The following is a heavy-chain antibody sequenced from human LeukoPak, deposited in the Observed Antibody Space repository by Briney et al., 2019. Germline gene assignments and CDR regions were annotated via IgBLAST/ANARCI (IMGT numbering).Heavy chain of an antibody. D-gene: IGHD6-13*01. CDR3: ARIVGSSWSTQFWSNDYYYYCYGMDV. J-gene: IGHJ6*02. Sequence: ASVKVSCKASGGTFISYAISWVRQAPGQGLEWMGRINTNTGNPTYAQGFTGRFVFSLDTSVSTAYLQISSLKAEDTALYYCARIVGSSWSTQFWSNDYYYYCYGMDVWGQGTTVTVSS. V-gene: IGHV7-4-1*02. CDR2: INTNTGNP. CDR1: GGTFISYA.